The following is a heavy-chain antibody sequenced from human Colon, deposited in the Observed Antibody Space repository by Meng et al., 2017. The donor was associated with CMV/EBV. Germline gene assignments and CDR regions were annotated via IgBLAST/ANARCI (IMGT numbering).Heavy chain of an antibody. V-gene: IGHV3-30*02. CDR1: GFPLSING. J-gene: IGHJ3*01. D-gene: IGHD1-7*01. CDR2: VRFDGET. Sequence: SGFPLSINGMHWVRQAPGKGLEWVAFVRFDGETFYPDSVKGRFTIFRDSSKNTVFLQMNSLRAEDTALYYCAKDGGTPGTIFFAFDVWGQGTMVTVSS. CDR3: AKDGGTPGTIFFAFDV.